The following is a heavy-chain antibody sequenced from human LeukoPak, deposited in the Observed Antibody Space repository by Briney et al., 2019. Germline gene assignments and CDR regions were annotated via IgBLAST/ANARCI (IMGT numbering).Heavy chain of an antibody. CDR2: INPSGGST. CDR3: ASQTGSQLPRVCYYYYYMDV. CDR1: GYTFTSSY. J-gene: IGHJ6*03. Sequence: AASVKVSCKASGYTFTSSYIHWVRQAPGQGLEWMGNINPSGGSTNYAQKFQGRVTITTDESTSTAYMELSSLRSEDTAVYYCASQTGSQLPRVCYYYYYMDVWGKGTTVTVSS. V-gene: IGHV1-46*01. D-gene: IGHD1-14*01.